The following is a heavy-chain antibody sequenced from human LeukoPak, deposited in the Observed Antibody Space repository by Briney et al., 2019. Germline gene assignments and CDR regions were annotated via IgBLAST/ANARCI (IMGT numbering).Heavy chain of an antibody. CDR3: TRMDDIVVVPGPTVYFYNYMDV. CDR1: GFTFGDYP. D-gene: IGHD2-2*01. V-gene: IGHV3-49*04. CDR2: SRSKVFGGTT. J-gene: IGHJ6*03. Sequence: GGSLRLSCSASGFTFGDYPMSWVRQAPGKGLEWVGFSRSKVFGGTTEYAASVKGRFTISRDESKDIAYLQMDSLRTEDTGVYYCTRMDDIVVVPGPTVYFYNYMDVWGKGTTVTVSS.